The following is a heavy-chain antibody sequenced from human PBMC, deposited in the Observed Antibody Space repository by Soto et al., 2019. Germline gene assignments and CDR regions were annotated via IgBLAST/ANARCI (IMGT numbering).Heavy chain of an antibody. V-gene: IGHV1-18*01. CDR2: ITVNSGNT. CDR1: GYSFITYG. Sequence: QVQLVQSGVEVKKPGASVKVSCQASGYSFITYGIGWVRQAPGQGLEWMGWITVNSGNTNYPQKFQGKVTINTDTSTSTAYMELRSLTSDESAVYYCASGLGGGGYHFDHWGQGTLVTVSS. D-gene: IGHD3-16*01. J-gene: IGHJ4*02. CDR3: ASGLGGGGYHFDH.